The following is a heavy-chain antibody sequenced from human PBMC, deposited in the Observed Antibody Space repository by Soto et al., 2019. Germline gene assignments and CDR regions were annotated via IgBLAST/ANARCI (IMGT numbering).Heavy chain of an antibody. Sequence: PSETLSLTCSVSGASIRSTSYYWGWIRQPPGKGLEWIGSIYYSGSTHYSPSLKSRIIMSIDTSTNQFSLKLTSVTAADTAVYYCARHGQSGDSGAFDIWGQGTMVTVSS. CDR1: GASIRSTSYY. D-gene: IGHD5-12*01. CDR3: ARHGQSGDSGAFDI. CDR2: IYYSGST. J-gene: IGHJ3*02. V-gene: IGHV4-39*01.